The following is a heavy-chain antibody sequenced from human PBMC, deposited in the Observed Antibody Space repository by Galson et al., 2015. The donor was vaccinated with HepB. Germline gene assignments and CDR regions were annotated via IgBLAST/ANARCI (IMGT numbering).Heavy chain of an antibody. V-gene: IGHV4-30-4*01. D-gene: IGHD3-22*01. CDR1: GGSISSGDYY. CDR3: ARYESSGYLTRTFDY. CDR2: IYYSGST. Sequence: TLSLTCTVSGGSISSGDYYWSWIRQPPGKGLEWIVYIYYSGSTYYNPSLKSRVTISVDTSKNQFSLKLSSVTAADTAVYYCARYESSGYLTRTFDYWGQGTLVTVSS. J-gene: IGHJ4*02.